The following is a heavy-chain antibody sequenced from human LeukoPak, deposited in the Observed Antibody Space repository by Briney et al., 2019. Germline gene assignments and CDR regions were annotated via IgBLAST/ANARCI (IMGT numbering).Heavy chain of an antibody. J-gene: IGHJ4*02. CDR2: ISGSGGST. D-gene: IGHD6-13*01. V-gene: IGHV3-23*01. CDR3: ARVIRAAPGKGYFDY. Sequence: GGSLRLSCATSGFIFSTYALSWVRQASGKGLEWASSISGSGGSTYHADSVKGRFTISRDSSKNTLYLQMNSLRAEDTAIYYCARVIRAAPGKGYFDYWGQGTLVTVPS. CDR1: GFIFSTYA.